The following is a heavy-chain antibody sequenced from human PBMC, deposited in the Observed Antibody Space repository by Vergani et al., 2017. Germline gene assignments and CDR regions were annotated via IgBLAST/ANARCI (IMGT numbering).Heavy chain of an antibody. D-gene: IGHD3-3*01. CDR2: ISAYNGNT. Sequence: QVQLVQSGAEVKKPGASVKVSCKASGYTFTSYGISWVRQAPGQGLEWMGWISAYNGNTNYAQKLQGRVTMTTDTSTGTAYMELRSLRSDDTAVYYCARGLRSRIYDFWGGYSRMDVWGKGTTVTVSS. CDR1: GYTFTSYG. J-gene: IGHJ6*03. CDR3: ARGLRSRIYDFWGGYSRMDV. V-gene: IGHV1-18*01.